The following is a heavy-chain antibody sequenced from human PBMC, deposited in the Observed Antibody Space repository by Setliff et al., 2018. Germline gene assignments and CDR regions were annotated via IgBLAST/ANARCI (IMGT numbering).Heavy chain of an antibody. D-gene: IGHD4-17*01. CDR1: VDLILDHW. J-gene: IGHJ3*02. V-gene: IGHV4-4*07. Sequence: SETLSLTCSVSVDLILDHWWTWIRQPAGKGLEWIGQVYSDGNTKYNPSLSNRVTISVDRSSNQFSLELSSVNAADTAVYYCARDFPTPRIRTDYLGAFDIWGRGTMVTVSS. CDR3: ARDFPTPRIRTDYLGAFDI. CDR2: VYSDGNT.